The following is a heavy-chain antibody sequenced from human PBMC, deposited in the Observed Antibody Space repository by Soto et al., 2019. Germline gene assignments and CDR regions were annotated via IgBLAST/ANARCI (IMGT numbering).Heavy chain of an antibody. CDR1: GFTFDDYA. V-gene: IGHV3-9*01. D-gene: IGHD6-6*01. CDR3: AKEPTPYSSSSPFDY. J-gene: IGHJ4*02. CDR2: ISWNSGSI. Sequence: GGSLRLSCAASGFTFDDYAMHWVRQAPGKGLEWVSGISWNSGSIGYADSVKGRFTISRDNAKNSLYLQMNSLRAEDTALYYCAKEPTPYSSSSPFDYWGQGTLVTVSS.